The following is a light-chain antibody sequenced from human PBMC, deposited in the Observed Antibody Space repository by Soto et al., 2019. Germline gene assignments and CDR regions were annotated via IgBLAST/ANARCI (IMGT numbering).Light chain of an antibody. CDR3: QQYSASPPRYT. J-gene: IGKJ2*01. CDR2: GAS. V-gene: IGKV3D-15*01. CDR1: QSVSSN. Sequence: ETVMTQSPGTLSVSPGESATLSCGTSQSVSSNLAWYQQKPGQAPRLLIYGASTRATGIPARFSGSGSGTEFTLTISTLEPEDFAVYYCQQYSASPPRYTFGQGTNLEIK.